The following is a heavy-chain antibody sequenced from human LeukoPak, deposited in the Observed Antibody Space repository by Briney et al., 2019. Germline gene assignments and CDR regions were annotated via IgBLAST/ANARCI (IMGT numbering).Heavy chain of an antibody. J-gene: IGHJ5*02. CDR2: INPSGGST. CDR1: GYTFTSYY. V-gene: IGHV1-46*01. D-gene: IGHD3-10*01. Sequence: ASVKVSCKASGYTFTSYYMHWVRQAPGQGLEWIGIINPSGGSTSYAQKFQGRVTMTRDMSTSTVYMELSSLRSEDTAVYYCARGRVTMVRGVMKDSWFDPWGQGTLVTVSS. CDR3: ARGRVTMVRGVMKDSWFDP.